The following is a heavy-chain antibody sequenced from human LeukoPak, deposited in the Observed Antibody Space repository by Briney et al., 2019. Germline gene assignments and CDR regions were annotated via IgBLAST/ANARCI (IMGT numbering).Heavy chain of an antibody. CDR3: ARGLYSGSYLRTYYFDY. D-gene: IGHD1-26*01. CDR1: GYTFTGYY. CDR2: INPNSGGT. J-gene: IGHJ4*02. V-gene: IGHV1-2*02. Sequence: APVKVSCKASGYTFTGYYMHWVRQAPGQGLEWMGWINPNSGGTNYAQKFQGRVTMTRDTSISTAYMELSRLRSDDTAVYYCARGLYSGSYLRTYYFDYWGQGTLVTVSS.